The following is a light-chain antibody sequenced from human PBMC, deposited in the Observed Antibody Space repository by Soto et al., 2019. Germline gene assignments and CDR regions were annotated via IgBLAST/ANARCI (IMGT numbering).Light chain of an antibody. J-gene: IGLJ2*01. CDR2: LNSDGSH. Sequence: QPVLTQSPSASASLGASVKLTCTLSSGHSSNAIAWHQQQPEKGPRYLMKLNSDGSHTKGDGIPDRFSGSSSGAERYLTISSLQVEDEAHYYSHSSRTCIVVLGGGTKRTFL. V-gene: IGLV4-69*01. CDR3: HSSRTCIVV. CDR1: SGHSSNA.